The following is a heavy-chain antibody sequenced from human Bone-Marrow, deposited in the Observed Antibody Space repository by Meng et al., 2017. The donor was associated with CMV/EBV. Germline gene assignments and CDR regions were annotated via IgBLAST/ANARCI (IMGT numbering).Heavy chain of an antibody. Sequence: GESLKISCAASGFTFSIYGMHWVRQAPGKGLEWVAFIRYDGSNKYYADSVKGRFTISRDNSKNTLYLQMNSLRAEDTAVYYCAKSPQSRSIVVVPADKQQLREISVSKQGYWGQGTLVTVSS. CDR2: IRYDGSNK. CDR3: AKSPQSRSIVVVPADKQQLREISVSKQGY. V-gene: IGHV3-30*02. CDR1: GFTFSIYG. D-gene: IGHD2-2*01. J-gene: IGHJ4*02.